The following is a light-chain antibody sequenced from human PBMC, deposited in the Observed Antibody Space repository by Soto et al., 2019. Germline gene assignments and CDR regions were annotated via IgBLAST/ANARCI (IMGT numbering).Light chain of an antibody. CDR1: QSVSSNY. Sequence: EIVLTQSPGTLSLSPGERATLSCRSSQSVSSNYLAWYQQKPDQAPRLVIYDVSGRATGIPDRFSGSRSGTDFTLTISRLEPEDFAVYYCQQYGRSPTFGQGTKVEIK. CDR3: QQYGRSPT. J-gene: IGKJ1*01. CDR2: DVS. V-gene: IGKV3-20*01.